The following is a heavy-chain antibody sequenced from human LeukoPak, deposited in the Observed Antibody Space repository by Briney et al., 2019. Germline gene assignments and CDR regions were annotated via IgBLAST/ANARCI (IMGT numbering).Heavy chain of an antibody. Sequence: PSETMSPTCTVSGRSISSGDYYWSWIRQPPGKGLEWIGYIYYSGGTYYNPSLKSRVTISVDTSKNQFSLKLSSVTAADRHVYYFARECHLDDFWSGYYFYWRQGTMVTVSS. CDR2: IYYSGGT. CDR1: GRSISSGDYY. V-gene: IGHV4-30-4*08. CDR3: ARECHLDDFWSGYYFY. J-gene: IGHJ4*02. D-gene: IGHD3-3*01.